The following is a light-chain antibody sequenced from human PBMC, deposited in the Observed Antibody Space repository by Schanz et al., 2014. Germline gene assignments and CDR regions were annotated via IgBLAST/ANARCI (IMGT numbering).Light chain of an antibody. CDR3: QQYNSVMYT. CDR2: DAS. J-gene: IGKJ2*01. V-gene: IGKV1-5*01. Sequence: DIQMTQSPSTLSASVGDRVTLTCRASQSISNWLAWYQQKPGKAPNLLIYDASSLESGVPSRFSGSGSGTEFTLTISRLHPDDFATYYCQQYNSVMYTFGQGTKLEIK. CDR1: QSISNW.